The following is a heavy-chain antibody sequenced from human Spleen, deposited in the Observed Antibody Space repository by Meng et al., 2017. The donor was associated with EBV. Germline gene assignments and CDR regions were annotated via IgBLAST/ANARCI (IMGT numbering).Heavy chain of an antibody. J-gene: IGHJ5*02. CDR1: RSALITRGVG. Sequence: QITLNDSCPPPVDPTQTLTLTSTLSRSALITRGVGVGWILQPPGKHLEWLGLIYWDDDKPYSPSLKSRLTITKDTTKNQVVLTMTNMDPVDTATYYCARVRYFDCSNWFDPWGQGTLVTVSS. CDR2: IYWDDDK. CDR3: ARVRYFDCSNWFDP. D-gene: IGHD3-9*01. V-gene: IGHV2-5*02.